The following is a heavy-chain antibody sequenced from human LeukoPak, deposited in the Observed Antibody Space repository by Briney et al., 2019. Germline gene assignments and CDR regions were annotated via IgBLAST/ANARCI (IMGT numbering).Heavy chain of an antibody. J-gene: IGHJ4*02. Sequence: SETLSLTCDVSGGSINDRDWWTWVRQPPGKGLEWIGEINHSGSTNYNPSLKSRVTISVDTSKNQFSLKLSSVTAADTAVYYCAIGGDIDYWGQGTLVTVSS. D-gene: IGHD3-10*01. V-gene: IGHV4-4*02. CDR3: AIGGDIDY. CDR1: GGSINDRDW. CDR2: INHSGST.